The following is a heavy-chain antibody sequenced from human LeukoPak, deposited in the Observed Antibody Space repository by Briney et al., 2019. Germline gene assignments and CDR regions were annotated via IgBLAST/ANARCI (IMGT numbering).Heavy chain of an antibody. D-gene: IGHD2-8*02. CDR2: ISGYNDNT. Sequence: GASVKVSCKASGYTFTSYGISWVRQAPGQGLEWMAWISGYNDNTIYAQMFQGRVTVTIDASTSTAYMELRGLRSDDTAVYFCARDPRVYCTGGGCFPPFEVWGQGTLVTVSS. J-gene: IGHJ4*02. CDR3: ARDPRVYCTGGGCFPPFEV. CDR1: GYTFTSYG. V-gene: IGHV1-18*01.